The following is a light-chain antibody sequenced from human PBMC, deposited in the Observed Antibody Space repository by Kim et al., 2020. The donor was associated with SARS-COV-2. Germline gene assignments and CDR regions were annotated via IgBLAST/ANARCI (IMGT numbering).Light chain of an antibody. CDR1: QDISNY. CDR3: QQYDNLPYT. J-gene: IGKJ2*01. Sequence: DIQMTQSPSSLSASVGDRVTITCQASQDISNYLNWYQQKPGKAPKLLIYDASNLETGVPSRFSGSGSGTDFTFTISSLQPEDIATYDCQQYDNLPYTFGQGNKLEI. V-gene: IGKV1-33*01. CDR2: DAS.